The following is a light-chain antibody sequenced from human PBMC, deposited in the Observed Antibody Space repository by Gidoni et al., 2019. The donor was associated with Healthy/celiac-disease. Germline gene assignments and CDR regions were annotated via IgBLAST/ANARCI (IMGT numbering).Light chain of an antibody. Sequence: DIQMTQSPSSLSASVGDRVTITCRASQSISSYLNWYQQKPGKAPKLQIYAASSLQSGVPSRFSGSGSGTDFTLTISSLQPEDFATYYCQQSYSTSSITFGPGTKVDIK. J-gene: IGKJ3*01. CDR2: AAS. CDR3: QQSYSTSSIT. CDR1: QSISSY. V-gene: IGKV1-39*01.